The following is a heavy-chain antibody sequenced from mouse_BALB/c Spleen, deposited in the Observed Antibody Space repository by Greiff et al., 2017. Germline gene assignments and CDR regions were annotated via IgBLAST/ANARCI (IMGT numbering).Heavy chain of an antibody. CDR1: GYTFTSYW. D-gene: IGHD1-1*01. CDR2: INPSNGRT. CDR3: ARRTGSSPFAY. J-gene: IGHJ3*01. Sequence: QVQLQQSGAELARPGASVKLSCKASGYTFTSYWMHWVKQRPGQGLEWIGEINPSNGRTNYNEKFKSKATLTVDKSSSTAYMQLSSLTSEDSAVYYCARRTGSSPFAYWGQGTLVTVSA. V-gene: IGHV1S81*02.